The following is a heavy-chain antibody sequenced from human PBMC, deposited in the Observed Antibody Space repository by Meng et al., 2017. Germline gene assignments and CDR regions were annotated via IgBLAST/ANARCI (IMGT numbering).Heavy chain of an antibody. Sequence: GESLKISCAASGFTFSSYAMSWVRQAPGKGLEWVSAISGSGGSTYYADSVKGRFTISRDNSKNTLYLQMNSLRAEGTAVYYCAKDWTAGTARYFDYWGQGTLVTVSS. J-gene: IGHJ4*02. CDR2: ISGSGGST. CDR3: AKDWTAGTARYFDY. V-gene: IGHV3-23*01. D-gene: IGHD6-13*01. CDR1: GFTFSSYA.